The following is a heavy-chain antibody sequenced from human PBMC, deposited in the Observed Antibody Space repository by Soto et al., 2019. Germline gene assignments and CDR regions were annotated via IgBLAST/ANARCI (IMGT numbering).Heavy chain of an antibody. J-gene: IGHJ4*02. CDR1: GGSISNYY. D-gene: IGHD2-8*01. V-gene: IGHV4-59*07. CDR2: IFYTGST. CDR3: ARVYRGAFGH. Sequence: PSDTLPFTCTVSGGSISNYYWVWIRQPPGKGLDWIGSIFYTGSTDYNPSLKSRVTISLDTSKNHFSLNLGSVTAADTAVYYCARVYRGAFGHWGQGTLVTVSS.